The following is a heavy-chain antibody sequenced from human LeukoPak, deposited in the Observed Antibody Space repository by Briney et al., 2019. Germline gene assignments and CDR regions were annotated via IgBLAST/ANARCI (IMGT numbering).Heavy chain of an antibody. CDR2: IYESGTT. V-gene: IGHV4-34*01. J-gene: IGHJ4*02. D-gene: IGHD2-15*01. Sequence: PSETLSLTCAVYGESLNSYYWSWVRQPPGEGLEWIGEIYESGTTKYNPSLKSRVAISMVPSKQQFSLRLSSVTAADTAVYYCARGACATRLASWGLGTPVIVSS. CDR3: ARGACATRLAS. CDR1: GESLNSYY.